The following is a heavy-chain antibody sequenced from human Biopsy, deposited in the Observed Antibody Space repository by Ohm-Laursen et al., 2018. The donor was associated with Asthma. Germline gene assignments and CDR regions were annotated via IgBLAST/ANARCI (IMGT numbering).Heavy chain of an antibody. CDR3: ARVFESSEWGPFYHFGLDV. J-gene: IGHJ6*02. Sequence: SLRLSCAASGFSFSDYYMTWMRQAPGKGLEWVSSISSSGSTTYPADSVKGRFTISRDNAQKSLFLQMGSLRAEDTAIYYCARVFESSEWGPFYHFGLDVWGQGTTVAVSS. D-gene: IGHD6-25*01. CDR2: ISSSGSTT. CDR1: GFSFSDYY. V-gene: IGHV3-11*01.